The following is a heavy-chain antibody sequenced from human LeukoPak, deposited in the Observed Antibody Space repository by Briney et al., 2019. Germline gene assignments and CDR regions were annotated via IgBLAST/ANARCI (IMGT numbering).Heavy chain of an antibody. CDR3: AASPRSGAYYMDV. Sequence: MASETLSLTCTVSGGSISSSSYYWGWIRQPPGKGLEWIGEINHSGSTNYNPSLKSRVTISVDTSKNQFSLKLSSVTAADTAVYYCAASPRSGAYYMDVWGKGTTVTVSS. CDR1: GGSISSSSYY. D-gene: IGHD3-10*01. V-gene: IGHV4-39*07. J-gene: IGHJ6*03. CDR2: INHSGST.